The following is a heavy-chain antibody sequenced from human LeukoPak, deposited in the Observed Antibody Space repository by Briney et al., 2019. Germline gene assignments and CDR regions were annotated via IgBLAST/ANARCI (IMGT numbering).Heavy chain of an antibody. D-gene: IGHD2-2*01. V-gene: IGHV3-21*01. CDR3: ARDLGGDIVVVPAAEGIDY. J-gene: IGHJ4*02. Sequence: PGGSLGLSCAASGFTFSSYSMNWVRQAPGKGLEWVSSISSSSSYIYYADSVKGRFTISRDNAKNSLYLQMNSLRAEDTDVYYCARDLGGDIVVVPAAEGIDYWGQGTLVTVSS. CDR1: GFTFSSYS. CDR2: ISSSSSYI.